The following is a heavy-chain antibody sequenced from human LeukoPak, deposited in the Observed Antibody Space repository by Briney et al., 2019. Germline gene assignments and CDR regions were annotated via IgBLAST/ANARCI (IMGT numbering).Heavy chain of an antibody. CDR1: GYTFTSYG. J-gene: IGHJ4*02. CDR2: ISAYNGNT. Sequence: RASVTVSCKASGYTFTSYGISWVRQAHGQGLEWMGWISAYNGNTNYAQKLQGRVTMTTDTSTSTAYMELRRLRSDDTAVYYCARRYSGSYYLDYWGQGTLVTVSS. CDR3: ARRYSGSYYLDY. V-gene: IGHV1-18*01. D-gene: IGHD1-26*01.